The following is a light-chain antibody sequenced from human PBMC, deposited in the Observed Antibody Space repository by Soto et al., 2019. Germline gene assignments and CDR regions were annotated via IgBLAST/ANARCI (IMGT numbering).Light chain of an antibody. J-gene: IGLJ1*01. CDR1: HNDIGTYNY. CDR3: SSFTSDRIYV. CDR2: GVT. V-gene: IGLV2-14*03. Sequence: ALTQPTSVSGSPGQSITISCTGNHNDIGTYNYVSWYQQHPGRAPRLLIYGVTTRPSGISDRFSASKSGLTASLTISGLQPEDEADYYCSSFTSDRIYVFGPGTKVTVL.